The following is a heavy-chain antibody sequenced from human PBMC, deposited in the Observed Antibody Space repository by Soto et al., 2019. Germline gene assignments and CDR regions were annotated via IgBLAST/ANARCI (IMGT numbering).Heavy chain of an antibody. Sequence: GGSLRLSCAASGFTFSSYGMHWVRQAPGKGLVWVSRINSDGSSTSYADSVKGRFTISRDNAKNTLYLQMNSLRAEDTAVYYCARGVAQLYYYYYYMDVWGKGTTVTVSS. V-gene: IGHV3-74*01. CDR3: ARGVAQLYYYYYYMDV. J-gene: IGHJ6*03. CDR1: GFTFSSYG. D-gene: IGHD5-18*01. CDR2: INSDGSST.